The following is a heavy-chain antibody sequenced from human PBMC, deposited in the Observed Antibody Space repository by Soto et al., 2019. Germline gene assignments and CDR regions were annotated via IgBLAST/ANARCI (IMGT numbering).Heavy chain of an antibody. CDR1: GYTFPSYN. V-gene: IGHV1-8*01. CDR2: MNPNSGNT. J-gene: IGHJ4*02. D-gene: IGHD3-10*01. Sequence: QVQLLQSGAEVKKPGASVKVSCKASGYTFPSYNINWVRQATGQGPEWMGWMNPNSGNTGYAQKFQGRVTMTRDSSISTAYMELSSLRSEHTAVYYCAREDFYGSGSYGYWGQGTLVTVSS. CDR3: AREDFYGSGSYGY.